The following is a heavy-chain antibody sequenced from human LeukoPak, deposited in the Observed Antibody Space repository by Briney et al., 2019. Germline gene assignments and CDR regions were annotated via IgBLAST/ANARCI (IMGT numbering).Heavy chain of an antibody. Sequence: GGSLRLSCAASGLTVSSSCMRWVRQAPGKGLEWVSFIYSGGSTYYTDSVKGRFTISRDNSKNTLYLQMNSLRAEDTAVYYCARRAGDYSHPYDYWGQGILVTVSS. D-gene: IGHD3-22*01. V-gene: IGHV3-53*01. CDR1: GLTVSSSC. J-gene: IGHJ4*02. CDR2: IYSGGST. CDR3: ARRAGDYSHPYDY.